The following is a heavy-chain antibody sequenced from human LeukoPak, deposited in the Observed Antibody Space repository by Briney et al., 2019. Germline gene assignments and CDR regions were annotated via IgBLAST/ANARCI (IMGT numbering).Heavy chain of an antibody. CDR2: LNEGGHNT. Sequence: PGGSLRLSCVGSGFSFSNYAMSWVRQAPGTGLEWVSSLNEGGHNTYYADSVQGRFPISRDNSKNTVGLQMNSLRAEDTAVYYCAKVLYSGSGMNMIFDDWGQGTLVTVSS. J-gene: IGHJ4*02. CDR3: AKVLYSGSGMNMIFDD. V-gene: IGHV3-23*01. CDR1: GFSFSNYA. D-gene: IGHD3-10*02.